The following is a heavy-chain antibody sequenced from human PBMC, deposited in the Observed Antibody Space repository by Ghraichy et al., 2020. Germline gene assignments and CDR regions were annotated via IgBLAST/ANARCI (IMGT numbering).Heavy chain of an antibody. CDR2: TYYRSKWYN. CDR3: ARVSMQWLPLGYYYYGMDV. CDR1: GDSVSSNSAA. D-gene: IGHD6-19*01. Sequence: SQTLSLTCAISGDSVSSNSAAWNWIRQSPSRGLEWLGRTYYRSKWYNDYAVSVKSRITINPDTSKNQFSLQLNSVTPEDTAVYYCARVSMQWLPLGYYYYGMDVWGQGTTDTVSS. V-gene: IGHV6-1*01. J-gene: IGHJ6*02.